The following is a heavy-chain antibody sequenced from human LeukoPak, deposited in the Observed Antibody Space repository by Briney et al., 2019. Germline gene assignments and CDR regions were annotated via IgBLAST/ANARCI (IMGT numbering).Heavy chain of an antibody. CDR2: IIPIFGTA. CDR1: GGTFSSYA. J-gene: IGHJ1*01. D-gene: IGHD1-26*01. CDR3: AGSGRGYSGSYYGD. V-gene: IGHV1-69*05. Sequence: SVKVSCKASGGTFSSYAISWVRQAPGQGLEWKGGIIPIFGTANYAQKFQGRVTITTDESTSTAYMELSSLRSEDTAVYYCAGSGRGYSGSYYGDWGQGTLVTVSS.